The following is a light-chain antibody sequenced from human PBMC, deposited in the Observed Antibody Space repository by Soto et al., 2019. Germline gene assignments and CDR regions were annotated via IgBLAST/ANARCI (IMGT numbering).Light chain of an antibody. CDR3: QQYGSSST. CDR2: GAS. Sequence: IVLTQSPGTLSLSPVERATLSCRASQTISSSSLAWYQQKGGQAPRLLIYGASSRATGIPDRFSGSGSGTDFTLTISRLEPDDFAVYYCQQYGSSSTCGQGTRLEIK. V-gene: IGKV3-20*01. J-gene: IGKJ5*01. CDR1: QTISSSS.